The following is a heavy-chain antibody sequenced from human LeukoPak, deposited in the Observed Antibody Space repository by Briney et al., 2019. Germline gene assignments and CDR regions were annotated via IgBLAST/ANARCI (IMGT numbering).Heavy chain of an antibody. V-gene: IGHV4-34*01. CDR1: GGSFSGYY. J-gene: IGHJ4*02. CDR3: ARGGAFDFWSGYYNGYFDY. D-gene: IGHD3-3*01. Sequence: PSETLSLTCAVYGGSFSGYYWSWIRQPPGKGREWIGEINHSGSTNYNPSLKSRVAISVDTSKNQFSLKLSSVTAADTAVYYCARGGAFDFWSGYYNGYFDYWGQGTLVTVSS. CDR2: INHSGST.